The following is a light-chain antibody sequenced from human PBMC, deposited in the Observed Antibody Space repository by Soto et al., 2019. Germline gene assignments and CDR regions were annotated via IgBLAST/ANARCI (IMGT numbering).Light chain of an antibody. CDR3: SSYTGSSTFVV. CDR2: DVS. V-gene: IGLV2-14*03. CDR1: SSDVGGYNY. J-gene: IGLJ2*01. Sequence: QSALTQPASVSGSPGQSIAISCTGSSSDVGGYNYVSWYQLHPGKAPKLVIFDVSNRPSGVSNRFSGSQSGNTASLTISGLQAEDEADYYCSSYTGSSTFVVFGGGTKVTVL.